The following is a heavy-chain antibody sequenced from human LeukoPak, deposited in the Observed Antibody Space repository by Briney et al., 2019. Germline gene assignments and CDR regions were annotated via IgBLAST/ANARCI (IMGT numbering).Heavy chain of an antibody. J-gene: IGHJ2*01. CDR1: GGSISSYY. D-gene: IGHD4-17*01. CDR3: ARTYGDYGYWYFDL. Sequence: SETLSLTCTVSGGSISSYYWSWIRQPAGKGLEWIGRIYTSGSTNYNPSIKSRVTMSVETYKNQFSLKLSSVTAADTAVYYCARTYGDYGYWYFDLWGRGTLVTVSS. V-gene: IGHV4-4*07. CDR2: IYTSGST.